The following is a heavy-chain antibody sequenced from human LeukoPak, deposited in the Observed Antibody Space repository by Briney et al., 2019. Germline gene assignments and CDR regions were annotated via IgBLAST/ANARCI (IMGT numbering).Heavy chain of an antibody. CDR3: ARGVAPDIVVVPAATRGLDY. J-gene: IGHJ4*02. D-gene: IGHD2-2*01. V-gene: IGHV4-34*01. Sequence: SETLALTCAVYGGSCSGYYWSWIRQPPGKGREWVGEINDRGRTNDNPSLKRGGTISVDPSKNQFSLKLSSVTAADTAVYYCARGVAPDIVVVPAATRGLDYWGQGTLVTVSS. CDR2: INDRGRT. CDR1: GGSCSGYY.